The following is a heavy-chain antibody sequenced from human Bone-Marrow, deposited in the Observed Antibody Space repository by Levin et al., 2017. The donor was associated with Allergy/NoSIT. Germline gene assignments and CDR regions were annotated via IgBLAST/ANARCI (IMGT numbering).Heavy chain of an antibody. J-gene: IGHJ4*02. CDR2: ITNKASGGKA. V-gene: IGHV3-49*04. CDR1: GFVFGDYA. Sequence: SCTGSGFVFGDYALAWVRQAPGKGLEWVGLITNKASGGKAEYAASVKGRFTISRDDSRNISYLQLNSLKSEDTGLYYCLRGSLDYWGQGTLVTVSS. CDR3: LRGSLDY. D-gene: IGHD1-26*01.